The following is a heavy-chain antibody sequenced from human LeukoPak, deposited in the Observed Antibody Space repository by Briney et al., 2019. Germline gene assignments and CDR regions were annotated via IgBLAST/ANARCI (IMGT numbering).Heavy chain of an antibody. V-gene: IGHV3-30*18. CDR3: ANAQSSGGYYYGMDV. D-gene: IGHD6-19*01. CDR1: GFTFSSYG. J-gene: IGHJ6*02. Sequence: GGSLRLSCAASGFTFSSYGMHWVRQAPGKGLEWGAVISYDGSNKYYADSVKGRFTISRDNSKNTLYLQTNSLRAEDTAVYYSANAQSSGGYYYGMDVCGQGTTVTASS. CDR2: ISYDGSNK.